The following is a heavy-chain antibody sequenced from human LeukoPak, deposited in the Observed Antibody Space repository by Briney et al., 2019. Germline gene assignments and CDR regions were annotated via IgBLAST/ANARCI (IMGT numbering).Heavy chain of an antibody. CDR1: GYTFTSYD. D-gene: IGHD1-14*01. Sequence: ASVKVSCKASGYTFTSYDINWVRQATGQGLEWMGWMNSNSGNTGYAQKFQGRVTMTRNTSITTAYMELSSLTSEDTAVYYCAREMNPYYYYYGMDVWGQGTTVTVSS. J-gene: IGHJ6*02. CDR2: MNSNSGNT. V-gene: IGHV1-8*01. CDR3: AREMNPYYYYYGMDV.